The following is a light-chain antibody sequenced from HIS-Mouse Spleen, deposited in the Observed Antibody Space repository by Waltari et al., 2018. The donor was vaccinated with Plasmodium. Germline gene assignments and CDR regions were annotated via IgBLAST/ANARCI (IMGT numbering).Light chain of an antibody. CDR2: DDS. Sequence: SYVLTQPPSVSVAPGQTDRITCGGNNIGSKSVHWYQQKPGQAPVLVVYDDSDRPSGIPGRFAGSNSGNTATLTISRVEAGDEADYYCQVWDSSSDHWVFGGGTKLTVL. J-gene: IGLJ3*02. CDR3: QVWDSSSDHWV. V-gene: IGLV3-21*02. CDR1: NIGSKS.